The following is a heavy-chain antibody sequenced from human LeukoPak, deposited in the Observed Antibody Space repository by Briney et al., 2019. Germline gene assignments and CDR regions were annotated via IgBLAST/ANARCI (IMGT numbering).Heavy chain of an antibody. V-gene: IGHV3-7*01. CDR3: AKQMAVDYFDS. CDR1: GFSFRNTW. D-gene: IGHD5-24*01. J-gene: IGHJ4*02. Sequence: GGSLRLSCTASGFSFRNTWMSWVRQAPGKGLEWVANIKKDETEIYYADSVKGRFTISRDNAKNTLYLQMNSLRAEDTAVYYCAKQMAVDYFDSWGQGTLVTVSS. CDR2: IKKDETEI.